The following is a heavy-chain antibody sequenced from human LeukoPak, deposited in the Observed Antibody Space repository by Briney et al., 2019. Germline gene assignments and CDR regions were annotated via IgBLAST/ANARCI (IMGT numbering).Heavy chain of an antibody. V-gene: IGHV3-49*03. Sequence: GSLRLSCTASGFTFGDYAISWFRQAPGKGLEWVGFIRSKAYGGTTEYAASVKGRFTISRDDSKSIAYLQMNSLKTEDTAVYYCTRGVYYYDSLSFDPWGQGTLVTVSS. CDR2: IRSKAYGGTT. CDR3: TRGVYYYDSLSFDP. J-gene: IGHJ5*02. CDR1: GFTFGDYA. D-gene: IGHD3-22*01.